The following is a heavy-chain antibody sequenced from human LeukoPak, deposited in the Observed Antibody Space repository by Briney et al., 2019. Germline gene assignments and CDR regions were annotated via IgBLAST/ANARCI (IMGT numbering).Heavy chain of an antibody. J-gene: IGHJ4*02. CDR2: ITPIFGTA. V-gene: IGHV1-69*13. CDR3: ARGWLAETTVVTPYNY. Sequence: SVKASCKTSGGAFISYDISWLRQAPGQGLEWMGGITPIFGTANYAQKFQGRVTITAVESMSTAYMELSSLRSEDTAVYYCARGWLAETTVVTPYNYWGQGTLVTVSS. CDR1: GGAFISYD. D-gene: IGHD4-23*01.